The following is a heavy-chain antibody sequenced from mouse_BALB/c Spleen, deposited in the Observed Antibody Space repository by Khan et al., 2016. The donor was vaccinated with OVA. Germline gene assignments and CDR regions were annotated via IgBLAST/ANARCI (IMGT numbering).Heavy chain of an antibody. J-gene: IGHJ4*01. CDR3: ARQPYYHDYIMDY. CDR2: IWSDGST. D-gene: IGHD2-10*01. Sequence: QVQLKQSGPGLVAPSQSLSITCTIPGFSLTNYGVHWVRQPPGKGLEWLVVIWSDGSTTYNSNNSALKSRLSISKDNSKSHVFLKMNSRQTEDTAMYYCARQPYYHDYIMDYWGQGTSVTVSS. V-gene: IGHV2-6-1*01. CDR1: GFSLTNYG.